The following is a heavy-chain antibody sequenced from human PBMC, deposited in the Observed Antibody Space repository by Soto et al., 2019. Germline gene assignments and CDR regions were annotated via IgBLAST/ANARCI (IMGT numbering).Heavy chain of an antibody. J-gene: IGHJ1*01. Sequence: SETLSLTCAVSGYSITSGHYWGWIRQPPGKGLEWIASIYYSGATYYNPSPQSRVTISVDTSNNRFSLTLSSLTAADTAVYFCVRLAYSGYLQTWGQGSLVTVSS. CDR1: GYSITSGHY. CDR2: IYYSGAT. D-gene: IGHD1-26*01. CDR3: VRLAYSGYLQT. V-gene: IGHV4-38-2*01.